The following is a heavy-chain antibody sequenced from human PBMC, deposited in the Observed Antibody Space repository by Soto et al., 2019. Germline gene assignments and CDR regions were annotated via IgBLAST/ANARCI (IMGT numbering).Heavy chain of an antibody. Sequence: SETLSLTCAVSGGSISSSNWWSWVRQPPGKGLEWIGEIYHSGSTNYNPSLKSRVTISVDKSKNQFSLKLSSVTAVDTVVYYCARDRFWRGGRGFDIWGQGTMVTVSS. V-gene: IGHV4-4*02. CDR1: GGSISSSNW. CDR3: ARDRFWRGGRGFDI. CDR2: IYHSGST. D-gene: IGHD3-3*01. J-gene: IGHJ3*02.